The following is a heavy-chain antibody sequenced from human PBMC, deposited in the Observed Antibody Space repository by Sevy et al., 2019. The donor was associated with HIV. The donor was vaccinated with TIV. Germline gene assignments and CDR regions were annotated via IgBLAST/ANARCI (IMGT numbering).Heavy chain of an antibody. CDR3: ARDLLEAARPGYYYYGMDV. CDR2: ISAYNGNT. D-gene: IGHD6-6*01. J-gene: IGHJ6*02. CDR1: GYTFTSYG. Sequence: ASVKVSCKASGYTFTSYGISWVRQAPGQGLEWMGWISAYNGNTNYAQKLQGRVTMTTDTSTSTAYMELRSLRSDDTAVYYSARDLLEAARPGYYYYGMDVWGQGTTVTVSS. V-gene: IGHV1-18*01.